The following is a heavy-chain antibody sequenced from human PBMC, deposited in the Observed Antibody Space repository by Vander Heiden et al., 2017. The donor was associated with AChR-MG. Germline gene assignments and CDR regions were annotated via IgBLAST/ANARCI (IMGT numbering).Heavy chain of an antibody. CDR1: GGTFSSHA. CDR2: IIPIVGTA. D-gene: IGHD2-2*02. CDR3: ASGRYCSSTSCYTLFYYYGMDV. V-gene: IGHV1-69*06. Sequence: QVQLVQSGAEVKKPGSPVKVSCKASGGTFSSHAISWVRQAPGQGLEWMGGIIPIVGTANYAQKFQGRVTITADKSTSTAYMELSSLRSEDTAVYYCASGRYCSSTSCYTLFYYYGMDVWGQGTTVTVSS. J-gene: IGHJ6*02.